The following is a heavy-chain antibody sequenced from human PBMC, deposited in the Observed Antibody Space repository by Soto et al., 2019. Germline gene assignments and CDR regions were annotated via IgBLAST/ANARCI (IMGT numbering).Heavy chain of an antibody. Sequence: SGPTLVNPTQTLTLTCTFSGFSLSTSGVGVGWIRQPPGKALEWLALIYWDDDKRYSPSLKSRLTITKDTSKNQVVLRMTNMDPVDTATHYCTRSTDTVMALDYWGQGILVTVSS. D-gene: IGHD5-18*01. CDR2: IYWDDDK. V-gene: IGHV2-5*02. J-gene: IGHJ4*02. CDR1: GFSLSTSGVG. CDR3: TRSTDTVMALDY.